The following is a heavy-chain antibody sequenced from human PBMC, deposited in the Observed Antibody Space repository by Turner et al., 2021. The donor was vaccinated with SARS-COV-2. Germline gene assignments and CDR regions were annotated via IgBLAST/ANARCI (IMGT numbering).Heavy chain of an antibody. Sequence: EVQLVESGGGLVKPGGSRRLSCAASGFPFRSYSMNWVRQAPGRERERVSSISSSSSYIYYADSVKGRFTISRDNAKNSLYLQMNSLRAEDTAVYYCARSPTAPGYYYDSSGYYTPYYFDYWGQGTLVTVSS. D-gene: IGHD3-22*01. CDR3: ARSPTAPGYYYDSSGYYTPYYFDY. J-gene: IGHJ4*02. CDR2: ISSSSSYI. V-gene: IGHV3-21*01. CDR1: GFPFRSYS.